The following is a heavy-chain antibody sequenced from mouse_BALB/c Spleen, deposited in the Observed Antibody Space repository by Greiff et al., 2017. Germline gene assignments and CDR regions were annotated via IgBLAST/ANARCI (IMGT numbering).Heavy chain of an antibody. CDR1: GFDFSRYW. D-gene: IGHD1-1*01. Sequence: EVKVVESGGGLVQPGGSLKLSCAASGFDFSRYWMSWVRQAPGKGLEWIGEINPDSSTINYTPSLKDKFIISRDNAKNTLYLQMSKVRSEDTALYYCARPGADYYGYWYFDVWGAGTTVTVSS. CDR2: INPDSSTI. V-gene: IGHV4-1*02. CDR3: ARPGADYYGYWYFDV. J-gene: IGHJ1*01.